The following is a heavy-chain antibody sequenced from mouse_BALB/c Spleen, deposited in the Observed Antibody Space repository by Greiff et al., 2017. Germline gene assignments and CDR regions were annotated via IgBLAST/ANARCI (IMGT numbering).Heavy chain of an antibody. V-gene: IGHV2-6-5*01. J-gene: IGHJ1*01. Sequence: VMLVESGPGLVAPSQSLSITCTVSGFSLTDYGVSWIRQPPGKGLEWLGVIWGGGSTYYNSALKSRLSISKDNSKSQVFLKMNSLQTDDTAMYYCAKHYYGSSYWYFDVWGAGTTVTVSS. CDR3: AKHYYGSSYWYFDV. CDR2: IWGGGST. D-gene: IGHD1-1*01. CDR1: GFSLTDYG.